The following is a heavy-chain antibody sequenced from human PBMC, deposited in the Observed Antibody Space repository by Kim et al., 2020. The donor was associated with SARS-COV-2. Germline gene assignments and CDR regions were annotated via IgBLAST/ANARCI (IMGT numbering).Heavy chain of an antibody. CDR1: GFTFSSYG. Sequence: GGSLRLSCAASGFTFSSYGMHWVRQAPGKGLEWVAVISYDGSNKYYADSVKGRFTISRDNSKNTLYLQMNSLRAEDTAVYYCAKNSYSNAANYLDYWGQGTLVTVSS. CDR3: AKNSYSNAANYLDY. CDR2: ISYDGSNK. V-gene: IGHV3-30*18. D-gene: IGHD4-4*01. J-gene: IGHJ4*02.